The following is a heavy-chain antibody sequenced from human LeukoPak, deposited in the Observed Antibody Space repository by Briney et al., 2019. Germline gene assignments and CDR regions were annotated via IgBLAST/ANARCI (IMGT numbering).Heavy chain of an antibody. CDR1: GFIFPNYV. CDR2: VSGSGGNT. D-gene: IGHD4-11*01. J-gene: IGHJ3*02. CDR3: ANEYSKGDI. Sequence: GGSLRLSCAASGFIFPNYVMSWVRQAPGKGLEWVSAVSGSGGNTYYADSVKGRFTISRDNSKNTLYLQMNSLRAEDAAVYYCANEYSKGDIWGQGTMVTVSS. V-gene: IGHV3-23*01.